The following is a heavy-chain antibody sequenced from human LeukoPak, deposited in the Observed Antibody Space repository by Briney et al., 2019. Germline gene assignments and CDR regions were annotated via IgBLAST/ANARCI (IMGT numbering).Heavy chain of an antibody. Sequence: GSLRLSCAASGFTFSSYSMNWVRQAPGKGLEWVSSISSSSSYIHYADSVKGRFTISRDNAKNSLYLQMNSLRVEDTAVYYCARDRGIVVPLDYWGQGTLVTVSS. CDR3: ARDRGIVVPLDY. CDR2: ISSSSSYI. CDR1: GFTFSSYS. V-gene: IGHV3-21*01. J-gene: IGHJ4*02. D-gene: IGHD3-22*01.